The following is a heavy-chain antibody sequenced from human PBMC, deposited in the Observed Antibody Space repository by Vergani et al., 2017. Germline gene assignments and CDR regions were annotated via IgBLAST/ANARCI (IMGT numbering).Heavy chain of an antibody. CDR2: MYHSGST. CDR3: GRVADFYGLGSRLLDL. CDR1: GGSMSGYY. J-gene: IGHJ5*02. D-gene: IGHD3-10*01. V-gene: IGHV4-59*01. Sequence: QVQLQESGPGLVKPSETLSLTCTVSGGSMSGYYWSWIRQPPGKELEWIGYMYHSGSTNYNPSLETRVTISGETSKNQFSLKLNSVTAADTAVYYCGRVADFYGLGSRLLDLWGQGILVTVSS.